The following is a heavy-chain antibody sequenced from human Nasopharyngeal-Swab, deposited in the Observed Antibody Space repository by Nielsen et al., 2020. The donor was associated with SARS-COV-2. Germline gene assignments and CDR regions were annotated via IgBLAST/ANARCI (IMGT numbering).Heavy chain of an antibody. V-gene: IGHV3-53*01. J-gene: IGHJ3*02. CDR2: IYSGGST. CDR1: GFTVSSNY. D-gene: IGHD3-9*01. Sequence: GESLKISCAASGFTVSSNYMSWVRQAPGKGLEWVSVIYSGGSTYYADSVKGRFTISRDNSKNTVYLQMNSLRAEDTAVYYCARDLGLRYFDWSNDAFDIWGQGTMVTVSS. CDR3: ARDLGLRYFDWSNDAFDI.